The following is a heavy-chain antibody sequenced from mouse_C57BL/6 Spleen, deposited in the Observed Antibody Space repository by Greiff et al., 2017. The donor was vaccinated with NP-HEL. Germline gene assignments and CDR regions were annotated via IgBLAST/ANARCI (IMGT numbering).Heavy chain of an antibody. CDR3: AIYDYDYYAMDY. V-gene: IGHV1-26*01. CDR1: GYTFTDYY. J-gene: IGHJ4*01. CDR2: INPNNGGT. Sequence: EVQLQQSGPELVKPGASVKISCKASGYTFTDYYMNWVKQSHGKSLEWIGDINPNNGGTSYNQKFKGKATLTVDKSSSTAYMELRSLTSEDSAVYYCAIYDYDYYAMDYWGQGTSVTVSS. D-gene: IGHD2-4*01.